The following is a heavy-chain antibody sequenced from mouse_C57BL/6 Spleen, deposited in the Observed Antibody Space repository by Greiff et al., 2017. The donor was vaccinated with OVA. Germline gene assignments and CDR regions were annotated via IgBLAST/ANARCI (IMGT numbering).Heavy chain of an antibody. CDR2: ILPGSGST. CDR3: VCSCAFDYGNYGEFAY. D-gene: IGHD2-1*01. V-gene: IGHV1-9*01. J-gene: IGHJ3*01. Sequence: QVQLQQSGAELMKPGASVKLSCKATGYTFTGYWIAWVKQRPGNGLEWIGEILPGSGSTYYNEKFKGKATFTADTSSNTAYMQLSSLTTEDSAIYYCVCSCAFDYGNYGEFAYWGQGTLVTVSA. CDR1: GYTFTGYW.